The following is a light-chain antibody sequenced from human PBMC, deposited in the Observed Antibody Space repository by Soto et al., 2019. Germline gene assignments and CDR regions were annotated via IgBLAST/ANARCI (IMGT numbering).Light chain of an antibody. CDR2: DVF. Sequence: DIQMTQSPSSLSASVGDRATITCQASQDIRKFLYWYQQRPGKAPQLLIYDVFNLESGVPVRFCGSASGSYFSLSISSLQPEAVATYHCQEFHNLTWTFGRGTKVEI. J-gene: IGKJ1*01. CDR1: QDIRKF. CDR3: QEFHNLTWT. V-gene: IGKV1-33*01.